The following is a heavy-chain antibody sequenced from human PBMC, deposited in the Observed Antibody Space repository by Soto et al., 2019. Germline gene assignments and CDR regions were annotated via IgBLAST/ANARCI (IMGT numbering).Heavy chain of an antibody. CDR1: GYTFTGYY. Sequence: GASVKVSCKASGYTFTGYYMHWVRQAPGQGLEWMGWINPNSGGTNYAQKFQGRVTMTRDTSTSTVYMELSSLRSEDTAVYYCARDRPCGGDCYSGWFDPWGQGTLVTVSS. V-gene: IGHV1-2*02. CDR2: INPNSGGT. J-gene: IGHJ5*02. D-gene: IGHD2-21*02. CDR3: ARDRPCGGDCYSGWFDP.